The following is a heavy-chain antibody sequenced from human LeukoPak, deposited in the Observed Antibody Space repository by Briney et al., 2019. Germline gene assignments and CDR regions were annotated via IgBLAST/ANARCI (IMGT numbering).Heavy chain of an antibody. CDR2: ISSSSSYI. CDR3: AREGYFDWLLGGNYNWFDP. J-gene: IGHJ5*02. Sequence: SGGSLRLSCAASGFTFSSYSMNWVRQAPGKGLEWVSSISSSSSYIYYADSVKGRFTISRDNAKNSLYLQMNSLRAEDTAMYYCAREGYFDWLLGGNYNWFDPWGQGTLVTVSS. D-gene: IGHD3-9*01. CDR1: GFTFSSYS. V-gene: IGHV3-21*01.